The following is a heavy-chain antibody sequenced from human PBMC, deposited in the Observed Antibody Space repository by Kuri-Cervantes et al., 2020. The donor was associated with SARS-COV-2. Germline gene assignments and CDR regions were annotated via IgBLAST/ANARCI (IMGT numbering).Heavy chain of an antibody. Sequence: SETLSLTCAVSGYSISSSYYWSWIRQPPGKGLEWIGYIYYSGSTNYNPSLKSRVTISVDTSKNQFSLKLSSVTAADTAVYYCASQGVGAHRGQDYWGQGTLVTVSS. CDR2: IYYSGST. V-gene: IGHV4-59*12. D-gene: IGHD1-26*01. J-gene: IGHJ4*02. CDR1: GYSISSSYY. CDR3: ASQGVGAHRGQDY.